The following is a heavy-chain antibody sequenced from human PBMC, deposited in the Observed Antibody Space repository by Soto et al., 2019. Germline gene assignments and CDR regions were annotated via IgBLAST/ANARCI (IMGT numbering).Heavy chain of an antibody. CDR1: GGSTGSGGYY. J-gene: IGHJ4*02. D-gene: IGHD2-21*01. CDR2: IYYTGSA. CDR3: ARADFGDRGLAFDS. V-gene: IGHV4-31*03. Sequence: QVQLLESGPGLVKTSQTLSLTCSVSGGSTGSGGYYWSWVRQHPGKGLEWIGYIYYTGSAYYSPSLKSRVSISVYTSKNQFSLILDAVTVADPAVYYCARADFGDRGLAFDSWGQGILVTVSS.